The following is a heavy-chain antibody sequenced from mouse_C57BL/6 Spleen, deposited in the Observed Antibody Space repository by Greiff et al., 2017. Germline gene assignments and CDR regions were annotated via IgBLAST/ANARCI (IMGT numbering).Heavy chain of an antibody. CDR3: ARSITTVPWFAY. V-gene: IGHV1-82*01. Sequence: QVQLKASGPELVKPGASVKISCKASGYAFSSSWMNWVKQRPGKGLEWIGRIYPGDGDTNYNGKFEGKATLTADKSSSTAYMQLCSLTSEDSAVYFCARSITTVPWFAYWGQGTLVTVSA. J-gene: IGHJ3*01. CDR2: IYPGDGDT. D-gene: IGHD1-1*01. CDR1: GYAFSSSW.